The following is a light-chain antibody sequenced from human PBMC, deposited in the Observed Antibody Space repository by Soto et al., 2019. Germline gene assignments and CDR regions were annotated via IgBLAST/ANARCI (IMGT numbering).Light chain of an antibody. CDR3: CSYAGTNTFV. J-gene: IGLJ1*01. V-gene: IGLV2-23*01. Sequence: QSALTQPASVSGSPGQSITISCTGTSSDVGSYNLVSWYQQHPGKAPKLMISDRFSGSKSANTASLTISGLQTEDEADYCCCSYAGTNTFVFGTGTKVTVL. CDR1: SSDVGSYNL.